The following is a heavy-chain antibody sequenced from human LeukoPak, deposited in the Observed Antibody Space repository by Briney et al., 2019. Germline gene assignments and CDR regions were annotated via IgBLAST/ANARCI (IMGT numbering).Heavy chain of an antibody. CDR1: GFTFSSYT. Sequence: PGGSLRLSCTASGFTFSSYTMSWVRQAPGKGLKWVSTISTGGGNTYYADSVQGRFTVSRDDFKNTLYLQMNSLRAEDTAVYYCAKDGGLWISAHWGDSWGRGTLVTVSS. CDR3: AKDGGLWISAHWGDS. V-gene: IGHV3-23*01. D-gene: IGHD2-2*03. J-gene: IGHJ4*02. CDR2: ISTGGGNT.